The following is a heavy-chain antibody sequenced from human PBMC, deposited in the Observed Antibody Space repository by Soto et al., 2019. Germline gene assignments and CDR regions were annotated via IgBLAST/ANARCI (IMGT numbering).Heavy chain of an antibody. CDR1: GYTFTSYG. CDR3: ARTLVYYDILTTDSYYFDY. CDR2: ISVYNGNI. J-gene: IGHJ4*02. Sequence: QVQLVQSGAEVKKPGASVKVSCKTSGYTFTSYGISWVRQAPGQGLEWMGWISVYNGNINYAQKFQGRVTMTTDTSTSTAYMELRSLRSDDTAVYYCARTLVYYDILTTDSYYFDYWGQGTLVTVSS. D-gene: IGHD3-9*01. V-gene: IGHV1-18*01.